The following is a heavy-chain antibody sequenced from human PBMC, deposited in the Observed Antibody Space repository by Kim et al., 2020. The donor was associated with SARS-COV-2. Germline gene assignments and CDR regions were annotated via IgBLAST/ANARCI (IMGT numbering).Heavy chain of an antibody. CDR3: GRIRGYIDY. CDR2: IYYSGST. Sequence: SETLSLTCTVSGGSLSSNYWSWIRQPPGKALEWIGYIYYSGSTNYNPSLKSRVTISVDTSKNQFSLKLSSVTTEDTAIYFCGRIRGYIDYWGQGTLVTVSS. D-gene: IGHD3-10*01. CDR1: GGSLSSNY. J-gene: IGHJ4*02. V-gene: IGHV4-59*13.